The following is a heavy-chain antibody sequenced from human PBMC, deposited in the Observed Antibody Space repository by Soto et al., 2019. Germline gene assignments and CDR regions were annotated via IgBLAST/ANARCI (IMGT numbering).Heavy chain of an antibody. J-gene: IGHJ4*02. Sequence: QVQLVESGGGVVQPGRSLRLSCAASGFTFSSYGMHWVRQAPGKGLEWVAIIWYDGSYKYYADSVKGRFTISRDNSKNKLYLQMKSLRAEDTAVYYCATGTGGYGPLDYWGQGTLVTVSS. CDR3: ATGTGGYGPLDY. V-gene: IGHV3-33*01. CDR1: GFTFSSYG. CDR2: IWYDGSYK. D-gene: IGHD5-12*01.